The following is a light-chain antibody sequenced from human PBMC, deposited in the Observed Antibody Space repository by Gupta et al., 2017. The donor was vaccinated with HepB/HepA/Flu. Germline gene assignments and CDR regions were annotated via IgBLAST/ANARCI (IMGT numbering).Light chain of an antibody. CDR3: QQYDSIPLT. CDR1: QNVLHSSNNKNN. Sequence: DIVMTQSPAPLAVSLGERATINCKSSQNVLHSSNNKNNLAWYQQKGGQPPKLLIYWASTREFGVPDRFSGSGSGTDFTLTISSLQAEDVAVYYCQQYDSIPLTFGGGTKVEIK. J-gene: IGKJ4*02. CDR2: WAS. V-gene: IGKV4-1*01.